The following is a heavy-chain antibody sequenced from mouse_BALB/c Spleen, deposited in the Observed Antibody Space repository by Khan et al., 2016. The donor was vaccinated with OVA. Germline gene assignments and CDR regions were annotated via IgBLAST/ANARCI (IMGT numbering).Heavy chain of an antibody. Sequence: VQLQESGAEQAKPGASVKMSCKTSGYTFSSYWMHWVKQRPGQGLEWIGYINPTTGYTEYNEKFKDKATLTADKSSSTAYMQLTSLTSEDSAVYYCAGGRIDYWGQGTTLTVSA. CDR2: INPTTGYT. CDR3: AGGRIDY. D-gene: IGHD1-1*01. V-gene: IGHV1-7*01. J-gene: IGHJ2*01. CDR1: GYTFSSYW.